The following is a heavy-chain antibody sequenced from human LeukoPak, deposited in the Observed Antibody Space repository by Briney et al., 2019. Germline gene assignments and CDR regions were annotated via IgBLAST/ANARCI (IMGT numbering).Heavy chain of an antibody. CDR1: GGSISCGDYY. J-gene: IGHJ4*02. V-gene: IGHV4-30-4*01. CDR2: IFYSGNT. D-gene: IGHD3-22*01. CDR3: ASRGGRSGYRYIGY. Sequence: SETLSLTCTVSGGSISCGDYYWSWIRQPPGKGLKWIGYIFYSGNTYYNPSLKSRVTISVDTSKNQFSLKLSSVTAADTAVYYCASRGGRSGYRYIGYWGQGTLVTVSS.